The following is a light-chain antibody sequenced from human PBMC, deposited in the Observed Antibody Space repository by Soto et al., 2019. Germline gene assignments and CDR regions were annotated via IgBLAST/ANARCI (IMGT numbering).Light chain of an antibody. Sequence: IVLTQSPATLSLSPGERATLSCRASQSVSSYLAWYQQKPGQAPRLLIFDASNRATGIPARFSGSGSGTDFTLTISDVQPEDFALYYCHQRQSWPRTFGQGTKVDI. CDR2: DAS. CDR3: HQRQSWPRT. J-gene: IGKJ1*01. CDR1: QSVSSY. V-gene: IGKV3-11*01.